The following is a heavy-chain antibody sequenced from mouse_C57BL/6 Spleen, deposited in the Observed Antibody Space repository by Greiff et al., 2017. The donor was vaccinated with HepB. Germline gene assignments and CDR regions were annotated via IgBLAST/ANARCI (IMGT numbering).Heavy chain of an antibody. D-gene: IGHD2-3*01. CDR2: ISYDGSN. J-gene: IGHJ2*01. Sequence: EVQLVESGPGLVKPSQSLSLTCSVTGYSITSGYYWNWIRQFPGNKLEWMGYISYDGSNNYNPSLKNRISITRDTSKNQFLLRLNSVTTEDTATYYCAREEGLLPGYWGQGTTLTVSS. V-gene: IGHV3-6*01. CDR1: GYSITSGYY. CDR3: AREEGLLPGY.